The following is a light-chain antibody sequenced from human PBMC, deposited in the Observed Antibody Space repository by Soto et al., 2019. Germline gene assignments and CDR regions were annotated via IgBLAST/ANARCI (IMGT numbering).Light chain of an antibody. CDR3: QQYGSSPIT. V-gene: IGKV3-20*01. J-gene: IGKJ5*01. CDR1: QSVSNNY. CDR2: GAS. Sequence: EIVLTQSPGTLSLSPGARATLSCRASQSVSNNYLAWYQQKPGQAPRLLIYGASNRATGIQDRFSGSGSGTDFTLTISRLEPEDFAVYYCQQYGSSPITFGQGTRLEI.